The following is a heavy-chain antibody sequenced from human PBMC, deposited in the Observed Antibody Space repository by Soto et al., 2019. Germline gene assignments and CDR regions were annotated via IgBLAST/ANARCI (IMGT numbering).Heavy chain of an antibody. CDR3: ARNPTTLYYEDPNPYFDL. V-gene: IGHV4-30-2*01. CDR1: GGSISSGGYS. J-gene: IGHJ2*01. D-gene: IGHD3-22*01. CDR2: IYHSGST. Sequence: QLQLQESGSGLVKPSQTLSLTCAVSGGSISSGGYSWSWIRQPPGKGLEWIGYIYHSGSTYYNPSLKSRVTISVDRSKNQFSLKLSSVTAADTAVYYCARNPTTLYYEDPNPYFDLWGRGTLVTVSS.